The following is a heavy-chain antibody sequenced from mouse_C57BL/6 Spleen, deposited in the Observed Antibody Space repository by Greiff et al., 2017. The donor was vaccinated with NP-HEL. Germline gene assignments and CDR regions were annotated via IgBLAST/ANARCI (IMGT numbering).Heavy chain of an antibody. D-gene: IGHD1-1*01. CDR2: INPYNGGT. CDR1: GYTFTDYY. CDR3: ARGDLILRYFDY. J-gene: IGHJ2*01. V-gene: IGHV1-19*01. Sequence: EVQLQQSGPVLVKPGASVKMSCKASGYTFTDYYMNWVKQSHGKSLEWIGVINPYNGGTSYNQKFKGKATLTVDKSSSTAYMELNSLTSEDSAVYYCARGDLILRYFDYWGQGTTLTVSS.